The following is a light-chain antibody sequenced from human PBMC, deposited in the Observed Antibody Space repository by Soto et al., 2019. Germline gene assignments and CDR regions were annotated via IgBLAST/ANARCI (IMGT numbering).Light chain of an antibody. CDR3: AAWDDSLSGRV. J-gene: IGLJ3*02. Sequence: QSVLTQPPSASGTPGQRVTISCSGSGSNVGTNYVYWYQQLPGTAPKLLIYASDQRPSGVPDRFSGSKSGTSASLAISGLRSEDEADYYCAAWDDSLSGRVFGGGTKLTVL. CDR1: GSNVGTNY. CDR2: ASD. V-gene: IGLV1-47*01.